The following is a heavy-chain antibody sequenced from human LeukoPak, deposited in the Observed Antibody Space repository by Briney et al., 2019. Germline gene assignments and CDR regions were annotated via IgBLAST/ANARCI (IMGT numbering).Heavy chain of an antibody. CDR3: ARVFGTWISTLYYFDY. J-gene: IGHJ4*02. Sequence: ASVKVSCKASGGTFSSYAISWVRQAPGQGLEWMGGIIPIFGTANYAQKFQGRVTMTRDTSISTAYMELSRLRSDDTAVYYCARVFGTWISTLYYFDYWGQGTLVTVSS. D-gene: IGHD2-2*03. V-gene: IGHV1-69*05. CDR1: GGTFSSYA. CDR2: IIPIFGTA.